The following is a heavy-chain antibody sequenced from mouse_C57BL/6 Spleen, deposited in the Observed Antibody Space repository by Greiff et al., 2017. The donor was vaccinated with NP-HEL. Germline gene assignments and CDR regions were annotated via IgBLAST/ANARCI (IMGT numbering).Heavy chain of an antibody. J-gene: IGHJ2*01. CDR2: ISYDGSN. V-gene: IGHV3-6*01. Sequence: EVKLLESGPGLVKPSQSLSLTCSVTGYSITSGYYWNWIRQFPGNKLEWMGYISYDGSNNYNPSLKNRISITRDTSKNQFFLKLNSVTTEDTATYYCARGGVYGSSWGQGTTLTVSS. CDR3: ARGGVYGSS. D-gene: IGHD1-1*01. CDR1: GYSITSGYY.